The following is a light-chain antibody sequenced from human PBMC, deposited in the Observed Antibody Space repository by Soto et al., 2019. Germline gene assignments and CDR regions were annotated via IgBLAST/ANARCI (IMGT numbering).Light chain of an antibody. CDR3: QQYSFMWT. Sequence: EIVLTQSPGTLSLSQGERATLSCRASENVRNNYLAWYQQKPGQAPRLLISGASKRATGIPDRFSGSGSGTDFTPTINRLEPEDFAVYYCQQYSFMWTFGQGTKVDI. CDR2: GAS. J-gene: IGKJ1*01. V-gene: IGKV3-20*01. CDR1: ENVRNNY.